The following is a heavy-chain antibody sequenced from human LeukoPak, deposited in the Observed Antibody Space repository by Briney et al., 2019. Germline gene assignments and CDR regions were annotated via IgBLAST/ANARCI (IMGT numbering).Heavy chain of an antibody. CDR3: ARGRGYSYVYVY. Sequence: GGSLRLSCAASGFTFSSYSMNWVRQAPGKGLEWVSSISSSSSYIYYADSVMGRFTISRDNAKNSLYLQLNSLRAEDTAVYYCARGRGYSYVYVYWGQGTLVTVSS. CDR2: ISSSSSYI. V-gene: IGHV3-21*01. CDR1: GFTFSSYS. D-gene: IGHD5-18*01. J-gene: IGHJ4*02.